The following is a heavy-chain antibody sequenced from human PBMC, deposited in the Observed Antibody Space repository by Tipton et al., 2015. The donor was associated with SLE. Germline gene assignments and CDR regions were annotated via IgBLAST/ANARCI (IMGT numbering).Heavy chain of an antibody. V-gene: IGHV1-2*02. Sequence: QLVQSGAEVKKPGASVKVSCKASGCTFTSYGISWVRQAPGQGLEWMGWINPNSGGTNYAQKFQGRVTMTRDASISTAYMELSRLRSDDTAVYYCARGHYGSGSLDDAFDIWGQGTMATVSS. CDR1: GCTFTSYG. D-gene: IGHD3-10*01. J-gene: IGHJ3*02. CDR3: ARGHYGSGSLDDAFDI. CDR2: INPNSGGT.